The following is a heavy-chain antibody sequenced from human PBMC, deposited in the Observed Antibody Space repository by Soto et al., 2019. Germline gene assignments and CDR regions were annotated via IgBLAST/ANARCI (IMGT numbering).Heavy chain of an antibody. CDR2: IYYSGST. CDR1: GGSISSSSYY. J-gene: IGHJ6*02. CDR3: ARIATVTDYYYSYGLDV. V-gene: IGHV4-39*01. D-gene: IGHD4-4*01. Sequence: SETLSLTCTVSGGSISSSSYYWGWIRQPPGKGLEWIGSIYYSGSTYYNPSLKSRVTISVDTSKNQFSLKLSSVTAADTAVYYCARIATVTDYYYSYGLDVWGQGTTVTVSS.